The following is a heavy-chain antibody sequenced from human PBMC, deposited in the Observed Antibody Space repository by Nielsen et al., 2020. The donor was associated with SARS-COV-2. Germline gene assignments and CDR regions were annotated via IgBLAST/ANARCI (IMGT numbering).Heavy chain of an antibody. J-gene: IGHJ6*02. CDR2: IYPGDSYT. Sequence: GESLKISCKGSGYSFTSYWIGWVRQMPGKGLEWMGIIYPGDSYTNYSPSFQGHVTISADKSITTAYLQWSSLKASDTAMYYCARPRTSPISYYYYGMDVWGQGTTVTVSS. CDR3: ARPRTSPISYYYYGMDV. V-gene: IGHV5-51*01. D-gene: IGHD2-2*01. CDR1: GYSFTSYW.